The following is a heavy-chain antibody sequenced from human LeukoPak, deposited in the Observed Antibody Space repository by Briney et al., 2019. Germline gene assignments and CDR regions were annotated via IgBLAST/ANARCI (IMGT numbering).Heavy chain of an antibody. V-gene: IGHV3-15*07. Sequence: PGGSLRLSCAASGFIFSNVWMNWVRQAPGKGLEWVGRIKSTGDGGTADNAAPVKGRFTISRDDSRNTLYLQMNSLKTEDTAVYYCTTAKTRLDAFDLWGQGTMVIVSS. CDR3: TTAKTRLDAFDL. CDR2: IKSTGDGGTA. CDR1: GFIFSNVW. J-gene: IGHJ3*01. D-gene: IGHD5-12*01.